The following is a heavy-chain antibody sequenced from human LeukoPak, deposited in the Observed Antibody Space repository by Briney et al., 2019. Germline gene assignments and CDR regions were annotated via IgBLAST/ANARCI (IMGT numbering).Heavy chain of an antibody. CDR2: IVPKFGIT. CDR3: VREDSSGEAKDDDTTIYSEL. CDR1: GGAFSDYI. V-gene: IGHV1-69*01. D-gene: IGHD5-18*01. Sequence: ASVKVSCKASGGAFSDYIFSWVRQAPGQGLECMGGIVPKFGITNYAQKFVGRITMAADESTSTAYMELSSLRSDNTAVCYSVREDSSGEAKDDDTTIYSELWGQGSLVTVSS. J-gene: IGHJ4*02.